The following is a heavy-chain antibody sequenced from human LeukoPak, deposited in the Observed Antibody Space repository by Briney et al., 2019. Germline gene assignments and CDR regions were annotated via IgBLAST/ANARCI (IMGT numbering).Heavy chain of an antibody. J-gene: IGHJ4*02. Sequence: GGSLRLSCVASGFTVSSNSMSWVRQAPGKGLEWVSIIFSGASTYYADSVKGRFVISRDNSKNTLYLQMNSLRAEDTAVYYCARLGYSYGSGYFDYWGQGTLVTVSS. CDR3: ARLGYSYGSGYFDY. CDR2: IFSGAST. CDR1: GFTVSSNS. V-gene: IGHV3-66*04. D-gene: IGHD5-18*01.